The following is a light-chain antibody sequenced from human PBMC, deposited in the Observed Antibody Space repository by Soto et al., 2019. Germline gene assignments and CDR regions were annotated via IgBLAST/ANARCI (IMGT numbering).Light chain of an antibody. Sequence: EIVLTQSPAILSLSPGDRATLSCRASQSVGTYLHWYQHKLGQAPRLLIYDASNRATGVPARFSGSGSGTDFTLTISSLEPEDVAVYYCQQRFNWLTFGGGTKVEL. V-gene: IGKV3-11*01. CDR3: QQRFNWLT. CDR2: DAS. J-gene: IGKJ4*01. CDR1: QSVGTY.